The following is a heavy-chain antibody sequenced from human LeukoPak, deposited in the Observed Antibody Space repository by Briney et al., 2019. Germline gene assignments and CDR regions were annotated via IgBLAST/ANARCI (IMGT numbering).Heavy chain of an antibody. D-gene: IGHD7-27*01. CDR2: ISDSGRTT. Sequence: PGGSLRLSCAVSGLTFSNFKMNWVRQAPGKGLEWVSYISDSGRTTFYADSVKGRFTISRDNAKNSLYLQMNSLRAEDTAVYYCARIREAQSSNWEDAFDIWGQGTMVTVSS. J-gene: IGHJ3*02. CDR1: GLTFSNFK. V-gene: IGHV3-48*03. CDR3: ARIREAQSSNWEDAFDI.